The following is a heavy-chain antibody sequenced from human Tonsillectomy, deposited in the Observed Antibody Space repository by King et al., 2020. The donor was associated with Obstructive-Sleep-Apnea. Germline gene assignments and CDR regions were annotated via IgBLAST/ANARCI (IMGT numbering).Heavy chain of an antibody. CDR1: GGSLCSTNW. CDR2: IYHSGST. J-gene: IGHJ4*02. Sequence: QLQESGPGLVKPSGTLSLTCAVSGGSLCSTNWWSWVRQPPGKGLEWIGEIYHSGSTNYNPSLKNRVTISIDKSENQFSLKLTSMTAADTAVYYCASGNSTSPGYWGQGTLVTVSS. D-gene: IGHD2/OR15-2a*01. V-gene: IGHV4-4*02. CDR3: ASGNSTSPGY.